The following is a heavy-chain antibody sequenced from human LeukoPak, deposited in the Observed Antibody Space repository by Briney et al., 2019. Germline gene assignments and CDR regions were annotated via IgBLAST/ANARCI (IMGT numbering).Heavy chain of an antibody. Sequence: PGGSLRLSCAASGFTFSSYWMHWVRQAPGKGLVWVSRLNPDGSSTNYADSVKGRFTISRDNAKKTLYLQMNSLRAEDTAVYYCARAPFGTESLWGQGTLVTVSS. V-gene: IGHV3-74*01. CDR2: LNPDGSST. CDR1: GFTFSSYW. CDR3: ARAPFGTESL. J-gene: IGHJ4*02. D-gene: IGHD3-10*01.